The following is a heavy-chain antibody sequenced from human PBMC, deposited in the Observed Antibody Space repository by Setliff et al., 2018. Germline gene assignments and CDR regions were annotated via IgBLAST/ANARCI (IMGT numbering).Heavy chain of an antibody. V-gene: IGHV4-4*08. D-gene: IGHD6-6*01. CDR3: ARGIAARPDYYYYYYMDV. CDR1: GGSISYYY. CDR2: IHTSGTT. Sequence: SETLSLTCTVSGGSISYYYWSWIRQPPGKGLELIGYIHTSGTTNYNPSLKSRVTVSVDTSKNQFSLRLNSVTAADTAVYYCARGIAARPDYYYYYYMDVWGKGTTVTVSS. J-gene: IGHJ6*03.